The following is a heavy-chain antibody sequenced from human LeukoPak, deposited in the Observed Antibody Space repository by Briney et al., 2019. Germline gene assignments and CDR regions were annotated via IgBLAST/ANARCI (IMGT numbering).Heavy chain of an antibody. CDR3: ARSAVYYDSSGSNDY. CDR2: INPNSGGT. V-gene: IGHV1-2*02. CDR1: GYTFTGYY. Sequence: VASVTVSCKASGYTFTGYYMHWVRQAPGQGLEWMGWINPNSGGTNYAQKFQGRVTMTRDTSISTAYMELSRLRSDDTAVYYCARSAVYYDSSGSNDYWGQGTLVTVSS. D-gene: IGHD3-22*01. J-gene: IGHJ4*02.